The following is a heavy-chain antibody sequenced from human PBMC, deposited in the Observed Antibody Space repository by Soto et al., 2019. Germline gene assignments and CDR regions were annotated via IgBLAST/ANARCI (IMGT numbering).Heavy chain of an antibody. CDR2: INPNSGGT. CDR3: ARSPRSYCSSTSCEPRNWFDP. CDR1: GYTFTGYY. Sequence: QVQLVQSGAEVKKPGASVKVSCKASGYTFTGYYMHWVRQAPGQGLEWMGWINPNSGGTNYAQKFQGRVTMTRDTSISTAYMELSRLRSDDTAVYYCARSPRSYCSSTSCEPRNWFDPWGQGTLVTVSS. V-gene: IGHV1-2*02. D-gene: IGHD2-2*01. J-gene: IGHJ5*02.